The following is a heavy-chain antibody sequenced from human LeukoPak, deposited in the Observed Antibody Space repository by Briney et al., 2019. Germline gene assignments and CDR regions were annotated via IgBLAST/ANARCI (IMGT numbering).Heavy chain of an antibody. D-gene: IGHD3-9*01. CDR1: GFIFGDYG. J-gene: IGHJ4*02. CDR2: ISGSGGST. Sequence: GGSLRLSCTTSGFIFGDYGVSWARQAPGKGLEWVSAISGSGGSTYYADSVKGRFTISRDNSKNTLYLQMNSLRAEDTAVYYCAKDFAYYDILTGYPDPFFDYWGQGTLVTVSS. CDR3: AKDFAYYDILTGYPDPFFDY. V-gene: IGHV3-23*01.